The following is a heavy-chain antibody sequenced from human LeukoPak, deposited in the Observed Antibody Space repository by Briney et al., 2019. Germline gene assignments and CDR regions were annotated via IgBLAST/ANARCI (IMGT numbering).Heavy chain of an antibody. Sequence: ASVKVSCKASGYTFTGYYMHWVRQAPGQGLEWMGWISAYNGNTNYAQKFQGRVTMTTDTSTSTAYMELRSLRSDDTAVYYCARDHCSSTSCYYSGDWFDPWGQGTLVTVSS. CDR1: GYTFTGYY. CDR2: ISAYNGNT. D-gene: IGHD2-2*01. V-gene: IGHV1-18*04. CDR3: ARDHCSSTSCYYSGDWFDP. J-gene: IGHJ5*02.